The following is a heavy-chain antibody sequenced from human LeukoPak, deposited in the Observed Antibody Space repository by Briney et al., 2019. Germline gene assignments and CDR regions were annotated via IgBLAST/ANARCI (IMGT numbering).Heavy chain of an antibody. CDR3: ARRDYDILTGSNFDY. CDR2: INHSGST. V-gene: IGHV4-34*01. Sequence: SETLSLTFAVYGGSFSGYYWSWIRQPPGKGLEWIGEINHSGSTNYNPSLKSRVTISVDTSKNQFSLKLSSVTAADTAVYYCARRDYDILTGSNFDYWGQGTLVTVSS. D-gene: IGHD3-9*01. J-gene: IGHJ4*02. CDR1: GGSFSGYY.